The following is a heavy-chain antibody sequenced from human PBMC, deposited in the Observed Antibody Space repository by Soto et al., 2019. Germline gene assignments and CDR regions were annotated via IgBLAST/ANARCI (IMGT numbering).Heavy chain of an antibody. J-gene: IGHJ4*02. CDR3: ARHARYNDY. CDR2: ITYSGST. D-gene: IGHD3-9*01. V-gene: IGHV4-59*08. CDR1: GASINSYY. Sequence: SETLSLTCTVSGASINSYYWSWFRQPPGKGLEWIGYITYSGSTSYNPSLKSRVTIILDASKNQFSLKLTSVTAADTAVYYRARHARYNDYWGQGTLVTVSS.